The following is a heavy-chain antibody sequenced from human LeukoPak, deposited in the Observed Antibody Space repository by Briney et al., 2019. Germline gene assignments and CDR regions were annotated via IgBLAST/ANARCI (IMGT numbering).Heavy chain of an antibody. CDR3: ARGVPPHLFFDY. D-gene: IGHD6-6*01. Sequence: LQTLSLTCSVSGGSISSGGYYWSWIRQPPGKGLEWIGYIYHSGSTYYNPSLRSRVTISEDRSNNQFSLKLSSVTAADTAVYYCARGVPPHLFFDYWGQGTLVTVSS. V-gene: IGHV4-30-2*01. J-gene: IGHJ4*02. CDR2: IYHSGST. CDR1: GGSISSGGYY.